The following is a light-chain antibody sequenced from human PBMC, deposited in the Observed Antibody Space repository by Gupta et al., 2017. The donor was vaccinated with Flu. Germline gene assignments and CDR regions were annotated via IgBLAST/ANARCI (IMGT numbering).Light chain of an antibody. CDR1: QRISGW. V-gene: IGKV1-5*03. J-gene: IGKJ1*01. CDR3: QQYNSYSGT. Sequence: DIQLNQSPSTLSASVGDRVTITCRASQRISGWLTWYQQKPGKAPNLLISKASALESGVPSRFSGSGSGTEFTLTISSLQPDDFATYYCQQYNSYSGTFGQGTKVETK. CDR2: KAS.